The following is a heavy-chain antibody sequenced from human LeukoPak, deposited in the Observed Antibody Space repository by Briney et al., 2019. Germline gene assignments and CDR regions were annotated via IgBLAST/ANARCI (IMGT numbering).Heavy chain of an antibody. CDR1: GYTFTGYY. Sequence: ASVKVSCKASGYTFTGYYIHWVRQAPGQGLEWMGWINPNSGNTNYAQRFQGGVTMTRDTSISTAYMEVSRLRSADTAVYYCARDADNWNYVRRGPPFDYWGQGTLVTVSS. CDR2: INPNSGNT. J-gene: IGHJ4*02. D-gene: IGHD1-7*01. V-gene: IGHV1-2*02. CDR3: ARDADNWNYVRRGPPFDY.